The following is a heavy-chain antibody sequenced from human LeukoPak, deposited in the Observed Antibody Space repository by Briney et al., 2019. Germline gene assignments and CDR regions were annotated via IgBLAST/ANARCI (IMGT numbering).Heavy chain of an antibody. Sequence: ASVRVSCKASGYNFPDFYIQWVRQAPGQGLEWMGWVNPTSGVTDYAQRFQGRVTMTRDASITTAYMDLTSLTPDDTAIYFCVKGGYCTGGRCYEEYYWGQGTQVTVSS. D-gene: IGHD2-15*01. V-gene: IGHV1-2*02. CDR3: VKGGYCTGGRCYEEYY. CDR2: VNPTSGVT. CDR1: GYNFPDFY. J-gene: IGHJ4*02.